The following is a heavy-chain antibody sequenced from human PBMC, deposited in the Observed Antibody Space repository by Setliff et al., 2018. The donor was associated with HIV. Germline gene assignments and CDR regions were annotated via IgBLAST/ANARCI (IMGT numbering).Heavy chain of an antibody. J-gene: IGHJ4*02. CDR1: GFTFNTYA. Sequence: GGSLRLSCAASGFTFNTYAMSWVRQAPGKGLEWVSVISGSGASTFYADSVKGRFTISRDNINNFVYLQMNGLRVEDTAVYYCAGSAGYFVQADWGQGTLVTSPQ. V-gene: IGHV3-23*01. D-gene: IGHD1-1*01. CDR2: ISGSGAST. CDR3: AGSAGYFVQAD.